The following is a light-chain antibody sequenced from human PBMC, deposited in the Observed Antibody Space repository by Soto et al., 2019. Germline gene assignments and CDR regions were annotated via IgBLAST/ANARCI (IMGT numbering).Light chain of an antibody. J-gene: IGKJ2*01. V-gene: IGKV1-17*02. CDR2: GAS. CDR3: QHYSSYPYT. CDR1: QSIRND. Sequence: IQRTQSPSSLSASVGDSVTLTCRASQSIRNDLAWYQQKPGKAPRLLVYGASSLAPGVPSMFSGRGSGTDFALTISDLQPEDLASYYCQHYSSYPYTFGQGTKVDIK.